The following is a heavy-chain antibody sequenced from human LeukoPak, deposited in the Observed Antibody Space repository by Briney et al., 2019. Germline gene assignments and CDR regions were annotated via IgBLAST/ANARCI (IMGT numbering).Heavy chain of an antibody. J-gene: IGHJ6*02. Sequence: GGSLRLSCAVSGFTFSGFWMSWSRQAPGKGLEWVASINSDGSEGYYADVVKGRFTISRDNAKNSLYLQINSLRAEDTAVYYCAKDDYGMDVWGQGTTVTVSS. V-gene: IGHV3-7*01. CDR1: GFTFSGFW. CDR3: AKDDYGMDV. CDR2: INSDGSEG.